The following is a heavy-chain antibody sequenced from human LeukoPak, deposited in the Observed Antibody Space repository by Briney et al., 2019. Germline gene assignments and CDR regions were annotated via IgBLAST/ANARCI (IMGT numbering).Heavy chain of an antibody. J-gene: IGHJ4*02. CDR2: IYYSGST. Sequence: SETLSLTCTVSGGSISSYYWSWIRQPPGKGLEWIGYIYYSGSTNYNPSLTSRVTISVDTYKNQFSLKLSSVTAADTAVYYCARDGGYDSSGYFSDYWGQGTLVTVSS. CDR1: GGSISSYY. V-gene: IGHV4-59*01. CDR3: ARDGGYDSSGYFSDY. D-gene: IGHD3-22*01.